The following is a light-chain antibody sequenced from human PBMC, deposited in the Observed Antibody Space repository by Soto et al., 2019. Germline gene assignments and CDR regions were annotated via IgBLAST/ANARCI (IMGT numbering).Light chain of an antibody. Sequence: AIRMTQSPSSLSASTGDRVTITCRASQGVSSYLAWYQQKPGKAPKLLIYAASTLQSGVPSRFSGSGSGTDFTLTINCLQSEDFAIYYCQQYYSYPRTFGQGTKVDIK. J-gene: IGKJ1*01. CDR2: AAS. CDR3: QQYYSYPRT. V-gene: IGKV1-8*01. CDR1: QGVSSY.